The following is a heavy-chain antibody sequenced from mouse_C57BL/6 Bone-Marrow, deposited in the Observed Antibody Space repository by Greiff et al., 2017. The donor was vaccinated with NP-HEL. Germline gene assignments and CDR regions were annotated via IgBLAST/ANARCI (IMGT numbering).Heavy chain of an antibody. D-gene: IGHD3-2*02. J-gene: IGHJ2*01. Sequence: EAGGGLVQPKGSLKLSCAASGFTFNTYAMHWVRQAPGKGLEWVARISSKSSNYATYYADSVKDRFTISRDDSQSMLYLQMNNLKTEDTAMYYCVRDGQAPFDYWGQGTTLTVSS. CDR1: GFTFNTYA. CDR3: VRDGQAPFDY. V-gene: IGHV10-3*01. CDR2: ISSKSSNYAT.